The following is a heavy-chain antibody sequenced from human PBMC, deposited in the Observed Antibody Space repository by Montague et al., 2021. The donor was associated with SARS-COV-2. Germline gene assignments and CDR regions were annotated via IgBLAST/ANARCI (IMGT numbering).Heavy chain of an antibody. J-gene: IGHJ2*01. CDR2: IYTTGSS. CDR3: ARERSYLYWYFDL. V-gene: IGHV4-4*07. CDR1: ASSIRDYY. Sequence: SETLSLTRAVSASSIRDYYWSWIRQPAGKGLEWIGRIYTTGSSDYSPSLQSRVTMSVDTSKNQVSLRLMTVTAADTALYYCARERSYLYWYFDLWGRGTLVTVSS.